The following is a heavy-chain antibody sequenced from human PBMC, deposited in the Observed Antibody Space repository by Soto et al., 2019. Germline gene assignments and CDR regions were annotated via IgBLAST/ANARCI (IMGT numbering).Heavy chain of an antibody. Sequence: EVQLVESGGGLVQPGGSLRLSCIASGFTFSIYWMTWFRQAPGTGLEWVANIKQDGSEKYDVESVRGRFTISRDNAKNSLYLQMESLSAEATAVYFCARVDRSVSYFNMDVWGQGTTVTVSS. D-gene: IGHD1-26*01. CDR2: IKQDGSEK. CDR3: ARVDRSVSYFNMDV. J-gene: IGHJ6*02. V-gene: IGHV3-7*01. CDR1: GFTFSIYW.